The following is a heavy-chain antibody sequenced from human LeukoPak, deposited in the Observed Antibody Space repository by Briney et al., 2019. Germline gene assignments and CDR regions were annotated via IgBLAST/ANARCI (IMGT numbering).Heavy chain of an antibody. CDR3: ARDGKYYYGSGSYYCLDY. D-gene: IGHD3-10*01. CDR1: GGSTSSGDYY. CDR2: IYYSGST. J-gene: IGHJ4*02. V-gene: IGHV4-30-4*01. Sequence: SETLSLTCTVSGGSTSSGDYYWSWIRQPPGKGLEWIGYIYYSGSTYYNPSLKSRVTISVDTSKNQFSLKLSSVTAADTAVYYCARDGKYYYGSGSYYCLDYWGQGTLVTVSS.